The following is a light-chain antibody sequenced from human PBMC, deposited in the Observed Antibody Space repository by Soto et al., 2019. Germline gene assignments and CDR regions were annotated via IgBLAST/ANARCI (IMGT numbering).Light chain of an antibody. CDR1: QSVSSSY. V-gene: IGKV3-20*01. CDR3: QQYGSSPST. Sequence: EIVLTQSPGTLSLSPGEGATLSCRASQSVSSSYLAWYQQNPGQAPRLLIYGASTRATDIPDRFSGSGSGTDFTLTIGRLEPEDFAVYYCQQYGSSPSTFGQGTRLEI. J-gene: IGKJ5*01. CDR2: GAS.